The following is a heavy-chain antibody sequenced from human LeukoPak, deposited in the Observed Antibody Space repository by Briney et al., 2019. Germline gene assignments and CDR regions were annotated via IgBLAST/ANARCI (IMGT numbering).Heavy chain of an antibody. V-gene: IGHV3-30*18. D-gene: IGHD2-2*01. CDR3: AKHHCSSISCHGRSSGDFDY. J-gene: IGHJ4*02. CDR1: GFTFSSYG. Sequence: PGRSLRLSCAASGFTFSSYGMHWVRQAPGKGLEWVAVTSYDGSNKYYADSLKGRFTISRDNSKNTLYLQVNSLRAEDTAVYYCAKHHCSSISCHGRSSGDFDYWGQGTLVTVSS. CDR2: TSYDGSNK.